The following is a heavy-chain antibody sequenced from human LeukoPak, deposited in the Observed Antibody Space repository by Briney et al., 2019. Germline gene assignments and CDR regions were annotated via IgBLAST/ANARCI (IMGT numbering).Heavy chain of an antibody. CDR3: ARGSKTAGTIYSVDY. CDR1: GFTFSSYG. Sequence: GGSLRLSCAASGFTFSSYGMSWVRQAPGKGLEWVSGISVSVDSTYYADSVRGRFTISRDNSKNTVYLQMNSLRAEDTAVYYCARGSKTAGTIYSVDYWGQGTLVTVSS. D-gene: IGHD6-13*01. J-gene: IGHJ4*02. CDR2: ISVSVDST. V-gene: IGHV3-23*01.